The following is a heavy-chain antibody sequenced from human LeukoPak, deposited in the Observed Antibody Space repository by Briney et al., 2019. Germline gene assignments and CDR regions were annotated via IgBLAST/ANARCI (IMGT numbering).Heavy chain of an antibody. J-gene: IGHJ4*02. V-gene: IGHV3-30-3*01. CDR3: ARDWVVRGVIGY. CDR2: ISYDGSNK. CDR1: GFTFSSYA. D-gene: IGHD3-10*01. Sequence: GGSWRLSGAALGFTFSSYALHGVGRVQGRGLEGVAVISYDGSNKYYADSVKGRFTISRDNSKDTLYLQMNSLRAEDTAVYYCARDWVVRGVIGYWGQGTLVTVSS.